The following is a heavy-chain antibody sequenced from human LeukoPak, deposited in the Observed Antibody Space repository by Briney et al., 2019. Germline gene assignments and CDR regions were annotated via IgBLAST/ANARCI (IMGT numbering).Heavy chain of an antibody. CDR3: ARDPHYDAFDI. Sequence: PGGSLRLSCSASGFTFSSYAMHWVRQAPGKGLEYVSAISSNGGSTYYADSVKGRLTISRDSSKNTLYLQMSSLRAEDTAVYYCARDPHYDAFDIWGQGTMVTVSS. CDR2: ISSNGGST. V-gene: IGHV3-64D*09. J-gene: IGHJ3*02. CDR1: GFTFSSYA. D-gene: IGHD1-26*01.